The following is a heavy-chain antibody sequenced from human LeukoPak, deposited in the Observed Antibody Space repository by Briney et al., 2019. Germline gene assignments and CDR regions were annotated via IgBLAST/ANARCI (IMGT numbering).Heavy chain of an antibody. D-gene: IGHD6-13*01. V-gene: IGHV3-30-3*01. J-gene: IGHJ4*02. CDR1: GFTSSSYA. Sequence: GRSLRLSCAASGFTSSSYAMHWVRQAPGKGLEWVAVISYDGSNKYYADSVKGRFTISRDNSKNTLYLQMNSLRAEDTAVYYCARGLVGSSSWYLLDYWGQGTLVTVSS. CDR3: ARGLVGSSSWYLLDY. CDR2: ISYDGSNK.